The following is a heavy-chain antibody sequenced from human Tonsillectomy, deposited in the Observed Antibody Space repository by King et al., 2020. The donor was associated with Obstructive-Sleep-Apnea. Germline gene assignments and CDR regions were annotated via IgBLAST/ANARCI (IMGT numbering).Heavy chain of an antibody. Sequence: VQLVESGGGLVQPGRSLRLSCAASGFTFDDYAMHWVRQAPGKGLEWVSGISWYSGSIGYGVSVKGRFTISRDNAKNSLYLQMNSLRAEDTALYYCAKATDYGGYIAYFDQWGQGTLVTVSS. V-gene: IGHV3-9*01. J-gene: IGHJ4*02. CDR1: GFTFDDYA. CDR2: ISWYSGSI. CDR3: AKATDYGGYIAYFDQ. D-gene: IGHD4-17*01.